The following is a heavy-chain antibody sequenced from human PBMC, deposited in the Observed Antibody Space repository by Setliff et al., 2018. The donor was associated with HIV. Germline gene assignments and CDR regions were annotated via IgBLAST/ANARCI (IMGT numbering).Heavy chain of an antibody. J-gene: IGHJ4*02. D-gene: IGHD6-13*01. CDR3: ARVFSSSWYGIDC. Sequence: GGSLRLSCAASGFTFSNYSMNWVRQAPGKGLEWVSSISSSSSYIYYADSVKGRFTISRDNSKNTLYLQMNSLRTEDTAVYYCARVFSSSWYGIDCWGQGTLVTVSS. CDR2: ISSSSSYI. V-gene: IGHV3-21*01. CDR1: GFTFSNYS.